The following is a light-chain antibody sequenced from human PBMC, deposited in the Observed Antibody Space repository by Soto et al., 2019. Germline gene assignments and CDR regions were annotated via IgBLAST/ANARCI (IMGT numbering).Light chain of an antibody. CDR1: SSDVGGYNY. J-gene: IGLJ1*01. V-gene: IGLV2-14*01. Sequence: QSALTQPSSVSGSPGQSITISCTGTSSDVGGYNYVSRYQQHPGKAPKLMIYDVTTRPSGVSNRFSGSKSGNTAALTISGLQAEDEADYYCSSYTSSTTGVFGTGTKVTVL. CDR3: SSYTSSTTGV. CDR2: DVT.